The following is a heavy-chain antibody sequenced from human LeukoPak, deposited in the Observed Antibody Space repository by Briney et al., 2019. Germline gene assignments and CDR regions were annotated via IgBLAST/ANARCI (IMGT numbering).Heavy chain of an antibody. D-gene: IGHD3-10*01. CDR2: ISAYNGNT. V-gene: IGHV1-18*01. CDR3: ARDTNVLLWFGEFNFDY. CDR1: GYTFTSYG. J-gene: IGHJ4*02. Sequence: ASVKVSCKASGYTFTSYGTSWVLQAPGQGLEWMGWISAYNGNTNYAQKLQGRVTMTTDTSTSTAYMELRSLRSDDTAVYYCARDTNVLLWFGEFNFDYWGQGTLVTVSS.